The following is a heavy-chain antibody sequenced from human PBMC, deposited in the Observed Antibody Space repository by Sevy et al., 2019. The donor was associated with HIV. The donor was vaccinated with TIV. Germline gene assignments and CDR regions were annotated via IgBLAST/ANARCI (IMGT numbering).Heavy chain of an antibody. V-gene: IGHV1-18*01. J-gene: IGHJ4*02. Sequence: ASVKVSCKASGYTFTIYGISWVRQAPEQGLEWMGWISAYSGNTNYAQNLQGRVTMTTDTSTTTAYMERGSLGFDETAVYYCARTSSYGSGNYFDYWGQGTLVTVSS. CDR1: GYTFTIYG. CDR2: ISAYSGNT. D-gene: IGHD3-10*01. CDR3: ARTSSYGSGNYFDY.